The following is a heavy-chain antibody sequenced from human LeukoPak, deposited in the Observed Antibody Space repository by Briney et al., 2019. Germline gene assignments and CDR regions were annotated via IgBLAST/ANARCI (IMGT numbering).Heavy chain of an antibody. CDR2: ISGSGGST. V-gene: IGHV3-23*01. Sequence: GGSLRLSCAASGFTFSSYAMSWVRQAPGKGLEWVSAISGSGGSTYYADSVKGRFTISRGNSKNTLYLQMNSLRAEDTAVYYCAKVPAAYCGGDCYYDYWGQGTLVTVSS. J-gene: IGHJ4*02. CDR3: AKVPAAYCGGDCYYDY. CDR1: GFTFSSYA. D-gene: IGHD2-21*02.